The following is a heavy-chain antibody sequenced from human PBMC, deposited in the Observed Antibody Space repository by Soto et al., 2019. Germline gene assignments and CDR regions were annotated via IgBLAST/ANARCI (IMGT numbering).Heavy chain of an antibody. CDR2: ISAYNGNT. CDR3: ARVSNIVATRAYFDC. V-gene: IGHV1-18*01. Sequence: ASVKVSCKASGYTFTSYGISWVRQAPGQGLERMGWISAYNGNTNYAQKLQGRVTMTTDTSTSTAYMELRSLRSDDTAVYYCARVSNIVATRAYFDCWGQGTLVTAPQ. CDR1: GYTFTSYG. D-gene: IGHD5-12*01. J-gene: IGHJ4*02.